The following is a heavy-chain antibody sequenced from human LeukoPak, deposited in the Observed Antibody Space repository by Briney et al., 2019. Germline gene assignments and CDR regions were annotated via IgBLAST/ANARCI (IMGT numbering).Heavy chain of an antibody. J-gene: IGHJ4*02. D-gene: IGHD6-13*01. CDR3: TRDRLSSSSWSSTFDY. CDR2: IRSKAYGGTT. V-gene: IGHV3-49*03. CDR1: GFTFGDYA. Sequence: PGGSLRLSCTAPGFTFGDYAMSWFRQAPGKGLEWVGFIRSKAYGGTTEYAASVKGRFTISRDDSKSIAYLQMNSLKTEDTAVYYCTRDRLSSSSWSSTFDYWGQGTLVTVSS.